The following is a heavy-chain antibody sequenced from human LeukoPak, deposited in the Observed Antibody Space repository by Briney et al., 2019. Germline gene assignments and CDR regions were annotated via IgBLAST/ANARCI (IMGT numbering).Heavy chain of an antibody. V-gene: IGHV1-2*02. D-gene: IGHD6-13*01. Sequence: GASVKVSCKGSGYTFTGYYMHWVRQAPGQGLEWMGWINPNSGGTNYAQKFQGRVTMTRDTSISTAYMELSRLRSDDTAVYYCAREAAAGSNWFDPWGQGTLVTVSS. J-gene: IGHJ5*02. CDR2: INPNSGGT. CDR1: GYTFTGYY. CDR3: AREAAAGSNWFDP.